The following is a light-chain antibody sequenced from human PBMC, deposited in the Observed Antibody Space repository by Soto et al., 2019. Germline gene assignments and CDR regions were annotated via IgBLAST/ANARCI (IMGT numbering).Light chain of an antibody. CDR3: QQYGSSPIT. CDR1: ADVSSSY. J-gene: IGKJ5*01. CDR2: DAS. Sequence: EIVLTQSPATLSFSPGERATLSCGASADVSSSYVAWYQQKSGLAPRLLIHDASSRATGIPDRFSGSQSGTDCTLTIRRLEPEDAGVYYCQQYGSSPITFGQGTRLDLK. V-gene: IGKV3D-20*01.